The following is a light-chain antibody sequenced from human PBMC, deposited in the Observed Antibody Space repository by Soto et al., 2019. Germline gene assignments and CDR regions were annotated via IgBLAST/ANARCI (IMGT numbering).Light chain of an antibody. V-gene: IGKV4-1*01. CDR1: QSVLSSSHNKNS. J-gene: IGKJ4*01. CDR3: QQYYNTPLT. CDR2: WAS. Sequence: DIVMTQSPVSLAVSLGERATINCKSSQSVLSSSHNKNSLAWYQQKQGQPPKLLIYWASTRESGVPDRFSGSGSGTDFTLTISSLQAEDVAIYYCQQYYNTPLTFGGGTKVEIK.